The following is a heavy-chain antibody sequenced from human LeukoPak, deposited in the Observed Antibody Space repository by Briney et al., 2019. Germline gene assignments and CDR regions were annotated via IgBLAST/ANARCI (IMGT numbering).Heavy chain of an antibody. CDR3: ARDPGGYFDY. D-gene: IGHD2-15*01. V-gene: IGHV4-39*02. CDR2: IYDSGST. CDR1: GGSIRSSYYY. Sequence: SETLSLTRTVSGGSIRSSYYYWGWIRQPPGKGLEWIGSIYDSGSTYYNPSLKSRVTISVDTSKNQFSLKLNSVTAADTAVYYCARDPGGYFDYWGQGTLVTVSS. J-gene: IGHJ4*02.